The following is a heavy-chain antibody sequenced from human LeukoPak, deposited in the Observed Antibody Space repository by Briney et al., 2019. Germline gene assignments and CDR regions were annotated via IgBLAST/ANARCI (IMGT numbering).Heavy chain of an antibody. Sequence: SETLSLTCTVSGGSISSSSYYWGWIRQPPGKGLEWIGSIYFSGTTYYNPSLKSRVTISVDTSKNQFPLKLSSVTAADTAVYYCARDQGIAVAGYNWFDPWGQGTLVTVSS. CDR3: ARDQGIAVAGYNWFDP. CDR1: GGSISSSSYY. CDR2: IYFSGTT. D-gene: IGHD6-19*01. J-gene: IGHJ5*02. V-gene: IGHV4-39*06.